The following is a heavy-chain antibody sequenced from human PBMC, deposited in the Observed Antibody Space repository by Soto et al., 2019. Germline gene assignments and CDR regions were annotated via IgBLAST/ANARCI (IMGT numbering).Heavy chain of an antibody. CDR2: IYYSGST. CDR3: ARAPDFWSGYSNWFDP. CDR1: GGSISSYY. V-gene: IGHV4-59*01. Sequence: LSLTCTVSGGSISSYYWSWIRQPPGKGLEWIGYIYYSGSTNYNPSLKSRVTISVDTPKNQFSLKLSSVTAADTAVYYCARAPDFWSGYSNWFDPWAREPWSPSPQ. J-gene: IGHJ5*02. D-gene: IGHD3-3*01.